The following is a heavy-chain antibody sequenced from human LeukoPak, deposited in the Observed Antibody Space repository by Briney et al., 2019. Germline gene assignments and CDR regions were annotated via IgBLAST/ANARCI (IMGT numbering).Heavy chain of an antibody. CDR3: AKDLYFASGSYLHRLDY. J-gene: IGHJ4*02. Sequence: GGSLRLSCVASGFRFSGYGMRWVRQAPGKGLEWVSFIRNDGSNEFYADSVKGRLTIFRDNSKNILFLQMNSLRAEDTAVYYCAKDLYFASGSYLHRLDYWGQGTLVTVSS. CDR2: IRNDGSNE. CDR1: GFRFSGYG. D-gene: IGHD3-10*01. V-gene: IGHV3-30*02.